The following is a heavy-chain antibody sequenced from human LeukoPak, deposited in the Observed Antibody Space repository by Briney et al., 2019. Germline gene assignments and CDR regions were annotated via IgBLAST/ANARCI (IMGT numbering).Heavy chain of an antibody. Sequence: PSETLSLTCTVSGGSISSSSYYWSWIRQPPGKGLEWIGYIYYSGSPNYNPSLKSRVTISVDTSKHQCSLKLSSVTAADTAVYYCARSLRYFDWSDAFDIWGQGTMVTVSS. J-gene: IGHJ3*02. CDR3: ARSLRYFDWSDAFDI. CDR2: IYYSGSP. D-gene: IGHD3-9*01. V-gene: IGHV4-61*01. CDR1: GGSISSSSYY.